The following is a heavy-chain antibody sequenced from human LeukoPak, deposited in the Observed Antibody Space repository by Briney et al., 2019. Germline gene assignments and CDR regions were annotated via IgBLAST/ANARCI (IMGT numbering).Heavy chain of an antibody. CDR3: ARATGKDILTGRKLDY. J-gene: IGHJ4*02. D-gene: IGHD3-9*01. CDR1: GYIFTNYF. V-gene: IGHV1-46*01. Sequence: ASVKVSCKTSGYIFTNYFMHWVRRAPGQGLEWMALINPGSGATTYAQKFQDRLTMTRDTSTSTVYTDLSSLGSEDTAVYYCARATGKDILTGRKLDYWGQGTLVTVSS. CDR2: INPGSGAT.